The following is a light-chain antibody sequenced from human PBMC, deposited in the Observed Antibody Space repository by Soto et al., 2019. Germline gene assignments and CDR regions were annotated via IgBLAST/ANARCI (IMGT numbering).Light chain of an antibody. CDR2: DVS. CDR3: SSYTSTSNRV. J-gene: IGLJ3*02. V-gene: IGLV2-14*03. Sequence: QSALTQPASVSGAPGQSSTISCAGASSDVDAYNYVSWYQQHPGKAPKLMIYDVSNRPSGISNRFSGSKSGNTASLTISGLQSEDEADYYCSSYTSTSNRVFGGGTKLTVL. CDR1: SSDVDAYNY.